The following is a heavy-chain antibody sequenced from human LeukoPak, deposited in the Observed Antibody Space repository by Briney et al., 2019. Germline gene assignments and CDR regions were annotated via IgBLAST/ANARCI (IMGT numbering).Heavy chain of an antibody. V-gene: IGHV4-39*07. J-gene: IGHJ4*02. D-gene: IGHD3-22*01. CDR1: GGSISSSSYY. CDR3: AISGYYDRSKGY. CDR2: IHYSGSA. Sequence: SETLSLTCIVSGGSISSSSYYWGWIRQPPGKGLEWIGSIHYSGSAYYNPSLKSRVTISIDTSKNQFSLKLSSVTAADTAVYYCAISGYYDRSKGYWGQGTLVTVSS.